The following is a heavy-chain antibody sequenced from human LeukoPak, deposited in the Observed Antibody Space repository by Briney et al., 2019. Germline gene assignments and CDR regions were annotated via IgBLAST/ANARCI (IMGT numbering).Heavy chain of an antibody. CDR3: ARGGYCSSTSCYAIGALDI. CDR1: GGTFSSYA. D-gene: IGHD2-2*01. CDR2: IIPIFGTA. J-gene: IGHJ3*02. V-gene: IGHV1-69*06. Sequence: SVKVSCKASGGTFSSYAISWVRQAPGQGLEWMGGIIPIFGTANYGQKFQGRVTITADKSTSTAYMELSSLRSEDTAVYYCARGGYCSSTSCYAIGALDIWGQGTMVTVSS.